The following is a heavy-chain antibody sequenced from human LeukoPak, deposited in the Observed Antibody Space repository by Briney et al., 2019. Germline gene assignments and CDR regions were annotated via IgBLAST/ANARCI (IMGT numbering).Heavy chain of an antibody. CDR3: ARGRDYFDSSGDYNGY. D-gene: IGHD3-22*01. CDR2: IIPLFSTA. V-gene: IGHV1-69*06. CDR1: GGTFSSYA. Sequence: SVKVSCKASGGTFSSYAINWVRQAPGQGLEWMGGIIPLFSTANYAQKFQGRVTITADKSTNTAYVELSSLRSADTAVYYCARGRDYFDSSGDYNGYWGQGTLVIVSS. J-gene: IGHJ4*02.